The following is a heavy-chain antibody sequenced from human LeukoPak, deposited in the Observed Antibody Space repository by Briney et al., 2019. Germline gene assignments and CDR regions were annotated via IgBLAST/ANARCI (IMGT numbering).Heavy chain of an antibody. D-gene: IGHD3-22*01. J-gene: IGHJ4*02. CDR1: GFTFSSYA. V-gene: IGHV3-30-3*01. CDR3: ASVVIGYYFDY. Sequence: PGGSLRLSCAASGFTFSSYAMHWVRQAPGKGLEWVAAISYDGSNKYYADSVKGRFTISRDNSKNTLYLQMNSLRAEDTAVYYCASVVIGYYFDYWGQGTLVTVSS. CDR2: ISYDGSNK.